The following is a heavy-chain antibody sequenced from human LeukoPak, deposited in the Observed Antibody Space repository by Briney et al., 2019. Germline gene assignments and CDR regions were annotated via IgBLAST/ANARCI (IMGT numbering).Heavy chain of an antibody. CDR3: AAAKGYCTTGVSYPWVRPEY. J-gene: IGHJ4*02. CDR2: IYYSGNT. D-gene: IGHD2-8*01. V-gene: IGHV4-59*01. Sequence: SETLSLTCTVSVDSIMNYYWTWIRQPPGKGLEWIGYIYYSGNTNYNPSLKSRVTISIDTSKNQFSLKLSSVTAADTAVYYCAAAKGYCTTGVSYPWVRPEYWGQGTRVTVSS. CDR1: VDSIMNYY.